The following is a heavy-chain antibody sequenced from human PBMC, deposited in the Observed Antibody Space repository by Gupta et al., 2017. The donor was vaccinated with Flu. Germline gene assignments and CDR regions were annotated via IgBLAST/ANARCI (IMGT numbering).Heavy chain of an antibody. Sequence: MVLVRQAPGKGLEWVSAISGRAINTYYADSVKGRFTISRDDSKNTLYLQMNSLRAEDTAVYYCAKGSGEIDYWGQGTLVTVSS. CDR2: ISGRAINT. V-gene: IGHV3-23*01. J-gene: IGHJ4*02. D-gene: IGHD1-26*01. CDR3: AKGSGEIDY.